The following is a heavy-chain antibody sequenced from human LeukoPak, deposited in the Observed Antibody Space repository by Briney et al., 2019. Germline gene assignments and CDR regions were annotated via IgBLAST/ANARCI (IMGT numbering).Heavy chain of an antibody. Sequence: PGGSLRLSCSASGFTFSGYAMHWVRQAPGKGLEYVSAIISNGESTYYSDSVKDRFTISRDNSKNTLYLQMNSLRAEDTAVYYCARDWGGTPYYWGQGTLVTVSS. V-gene: IGHV3-64*04. J-gene: IGHJ4*02. CDR3: ARDWGGTPYY. CDR2: IISNGEST. CDR1: GFTFSGYA. D-gene: IGHD3-16*01.